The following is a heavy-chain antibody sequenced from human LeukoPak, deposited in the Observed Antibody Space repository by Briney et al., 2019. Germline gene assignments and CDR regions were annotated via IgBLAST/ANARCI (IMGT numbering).Heavy chain of an antibody. J-gene: IGHJ4*02. CDR1: GFTFSSYG. D-gene: IGHD3-3*01. CDR3: AKDSGSYDFWSGQFDY. V-gene: IGHV3-30*18. CDR2: ISYDGSNK. Sequence: GGSLRLSCAASGFTFSSYGMHWVRQAPGKGLEWVAVISYDGSNKYYADSVKGRFTISRDNFKNTLYLQMNSLRAEDTAVYYCAKDSGSYDFWSGQFDYWGQGTLVTVSS.